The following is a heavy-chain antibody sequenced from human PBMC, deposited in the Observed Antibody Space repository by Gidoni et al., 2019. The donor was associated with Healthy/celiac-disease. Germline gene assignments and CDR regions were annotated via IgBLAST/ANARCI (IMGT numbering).Heavy chain of an antibody. J-gene: IGHJ6*02. CDR1: GFTFGSYG. Sequence: QVQLVESGGGVVQPGRSLRLSCAASGFTFGSYGMHWVRQAPGKGLEWVAVIWYDGSNKYYADSVKGRFTISRDNSKNTLYLQMNSLRAEDTAVYYCAREGDWGLMDVWGQGTTVTVSS. D-gene: IGHD7-27*01. V-gene: IGHV3-33*01. CDR3: AREGDWGLMDV. CDR2: IWYDGSNK.